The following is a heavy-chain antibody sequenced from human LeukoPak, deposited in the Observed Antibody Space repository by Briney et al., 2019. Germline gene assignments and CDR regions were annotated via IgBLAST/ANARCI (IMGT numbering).Heavy chain of an antibody. D-gene: IGHD3-10*01. J-gene: IGHJ4*02. V-gene: IGHV4-34*01. Sequence: SETLSLTCAVYGGSFSGYYWSWIRQPPGKGLEWIGEINHSGSTNYNPSFKSRVTISVDTSKNQFSLKLSSVTAADTAVYYCASKEGWFGELYYWGQGTLVTVSS. CDR1: GGSFSGYY. CDR3: ASKEGWFGELYY. CDR2: INHSGST.